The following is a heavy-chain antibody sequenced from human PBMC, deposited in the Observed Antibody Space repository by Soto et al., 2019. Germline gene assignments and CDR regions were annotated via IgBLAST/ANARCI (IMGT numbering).Heavy chain of an antibody. V-gene: IGHV3-23*01. Sequence: GGSLRLSCAASGFTFSSYAMSWVRQAPGKGLEWVSAISGSGGNTYYADSVKGRFTISRDNSKNTLYLQMNSLRAEDTAVYYCAREIVVARGASYFDYWGPGTLVTVSS. D-gene: IGHD2-2*01. J-gene: IGHJ4*02. CDR2: ISGSGGNT. CDR1: GFTFSSYA. CDR3: AREIVVARGASYFDY.